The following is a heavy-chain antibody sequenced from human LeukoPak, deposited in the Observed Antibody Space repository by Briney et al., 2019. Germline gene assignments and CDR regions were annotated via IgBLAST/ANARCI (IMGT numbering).Heavy chain of an antibody. J-gene: IGHJ3*02. CDR3: ARVNPLMAPGTFDI. CDR1: EFTLSSYW. V-gene: IGHV3-7*01. CDR2: IKQDGSEK. D-gene: IGHD2-8*01. Sequence: GGSLRLSCAASEFTLSSYWMAWVRQAPGKGLAWVANIKQDGSEKYYVDSVKGRFTISRDNARNSLYLQMNSLRAEDTAIFYCARVNPLMAPGTFDIWGQGTMVAVSS.